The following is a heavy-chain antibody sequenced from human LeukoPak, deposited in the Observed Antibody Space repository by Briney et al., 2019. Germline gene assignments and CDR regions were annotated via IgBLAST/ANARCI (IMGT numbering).Heavy chain of an antibody. J-gene: IGHJ6*03. D-gene: IGHD4-17*01. V-gene: IGHV3-7*01. CDR2: IKQDGSEK. Sequence: PGGSLRLSCAASGFTFSSYWMSWVRQAPGKGLEWVANIKQDGSEKYYVDSVKGRFTISRDNAKNSLYLQMNSLRAEDTAVYYCARQTTVTGLLYYYYYYIDVWGKGTTVTISS. CDR3: ARQTTVTGLLYYYYYYIDV. CDR1: GFTFSSYW.